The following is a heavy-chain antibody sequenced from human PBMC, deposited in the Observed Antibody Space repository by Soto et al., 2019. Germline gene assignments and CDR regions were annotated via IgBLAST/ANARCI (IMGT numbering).Heavy chain of an antibody. V-gene: IGHV4-59*01. Sequence: SETLSLTCTVSGGSISSYYWSWFRQPPGKGLEWIGYIYYSGSTNYNPSLKSRGTISVNTSKNQFSLKLSSVTAADTAVYYCAKSPAVAGTFGYWGQGTLVTVSS. CDR2: IYYSGST. J-gene: IGHJ4*02. CDR3: AKSPAVAGTFGY. CDR1: GGSISSYY. D-gene: IGHD6-19*01.